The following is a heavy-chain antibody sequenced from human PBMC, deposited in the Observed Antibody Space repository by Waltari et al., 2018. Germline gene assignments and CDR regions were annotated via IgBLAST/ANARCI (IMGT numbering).Heavy chain of an antibody. CDR3: ARRYGSGHHFDY. D-gene: IGHD6-25*01. V-gene: IGHV3-72*01. CDR1: GFSLSDYY. J-gene: IGHJ4*02. Sequence: EVQLVESGGGLVQPGGSLRLSCVASGFSLSDYYMDWVRQAPGEGMQWGGRRRDKAHNYSTESAASVKGRFTISRDDSERSLVLELNGLKTEDSAVYYCARRYGSGHHFDYWGQGALVTVSS. CDR2: RRDKAHNYST.